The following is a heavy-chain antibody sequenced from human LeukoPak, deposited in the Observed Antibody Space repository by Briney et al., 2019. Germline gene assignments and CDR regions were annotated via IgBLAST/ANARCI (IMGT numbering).Heavy chain of an antibody. CDR3: ARSGDIVATIGRYYYYYGMDV. V-gene: IGHV3-30*19. J-gene: IGHJ6*02. CDR1: GFTFSSYG. Sequence: AGGSLRLSCAASGFTFSSYGMHWVRQAPGKGLEWVAVIWYDGSNKYYADSVKGRFTISRDNSKNTLYLQMNSLRAEDTAVYYCARSGDIVATIGRYYYYYGMDVWGQGTTVTVSS. CDR2: IWYDGSNK. D-gene: IGHD5-12*01.